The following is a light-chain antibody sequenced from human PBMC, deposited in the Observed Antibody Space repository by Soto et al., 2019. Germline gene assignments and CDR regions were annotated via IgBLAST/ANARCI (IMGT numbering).Light chain of an antibody. CDR3: QHRDT. V-gene: IGKV1-5*03. Sequence: DIQMTQSPSTLSASVGDRVTITCRASQSISSWLAWYQQKPGKAPKLLIYKASSLKSGVPSRFSGSGSGTEFTLTISSLQPDDFATYYCQHRDTFDQGTKLEIK. CDR1: QSISSW. J-gene: IGKJ2*01. CDR2: KAS.